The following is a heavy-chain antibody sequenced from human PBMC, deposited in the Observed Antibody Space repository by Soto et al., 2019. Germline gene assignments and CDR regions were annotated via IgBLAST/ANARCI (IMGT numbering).Heavy chain of an antibody. D-gene: IGHD6-25*01. V-gene: IGHV5-10-1*01. J-gene: IGHJ6*02. CDR2: IDPADSKT. Sequence: GESLKISCQGSGYNFDTYWVNWVRQLPGKGLEWMGRIDPADSKTKYSPSLEGHITISVDKSIQTTYLHWSSLKASDTAMYYCAGRIAAAGVYHYYAFAVWGQGTAVTDSS. CDR1: GYNFDTYW. CDR3: AGRIAAAGVYHYYAFAV.